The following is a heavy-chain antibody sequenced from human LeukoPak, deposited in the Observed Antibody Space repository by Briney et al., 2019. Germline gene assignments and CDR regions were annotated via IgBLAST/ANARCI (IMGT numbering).Heavy chain of an antibody. Sequence: GASVKVSCKASGYTFTGYYMHWVRQAPGQGLEWMGWVNPNSGGTNYAQKFQGRVTMTRDTSISTAYMELSRLRSDDTAVYYCARDRGGGSNGWYNWFDPWGQGTLVTVSS. CDR2: VNPNSGGT. CDR3: ARDRGGGSNGWYNWFDP. D-gene: IGHD6-19*01. V-gene: IGHV1-2*02. CDR1: GYTFTGYY. J-gene: IGHJ5*02.